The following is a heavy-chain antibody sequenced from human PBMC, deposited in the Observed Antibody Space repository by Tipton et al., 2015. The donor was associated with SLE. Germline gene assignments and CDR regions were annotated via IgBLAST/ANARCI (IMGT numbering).Heavy chain of an antibody. D-gene: IGHD6-6*01. Sequence: TLSLTCAVYGGSFSGYYWSWIGQPPGKGLEWIGEINHSGSTNYNPSLKSRVTISVDTSKNPFSLKLSSVTAADTAVYYCARRRRGIAARPGYFDYWGQGTLVTVSS. CDR2: INHSGST. V-gene: IGHV4-34*01. J-gene: IGHJ4*02. CDR3: ARRRRGIAARPGYFDY. CDR1: GGSFSGYY.